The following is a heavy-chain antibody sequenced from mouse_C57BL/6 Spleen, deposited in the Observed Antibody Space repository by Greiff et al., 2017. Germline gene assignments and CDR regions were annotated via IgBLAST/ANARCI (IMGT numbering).Heavy chain of an antibody. J-gene: IGHJ2*01. Sequence: VKLMESGPGLVAPSQSLSITCTVSGFSLTSYGVHWVRQPPGKGLEWLVVIWSDGSTTYNSALKSRLSISKDNSKSQVFLKMNSLQTDDTAMYYCARHGYDSNYFDYWGQGTTLTVSS. CDR2: IWSDGST. CDR3: ARHGYDSNYFDY. V-gene: IGHV2-6-1*01. CDR1: GFSLTSYG. D-gene: IGHD2-4*01.